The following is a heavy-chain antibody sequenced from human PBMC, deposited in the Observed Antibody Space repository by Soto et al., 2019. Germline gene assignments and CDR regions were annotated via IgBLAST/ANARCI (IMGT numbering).Heavy chain of an antibody. D-gene: IGHD4-17*01. CDR2: IKQDGSEK. J-gene: IGHJ4*02. V-gene: IGHV3-7*01. CDR1: GFTFSSYW. Sequence: PGGSLRLSCAASGFTFSSYWMSWVRQAPGKGLEWVANIKQDGSEKYYVDSVKGRFTISRDNAKNSLYLQMNSLRAEDTAVYYCARDLDYGASGWFDYWGQGTLVTVSS. CDR3: ARDLDYGASGWFDY.